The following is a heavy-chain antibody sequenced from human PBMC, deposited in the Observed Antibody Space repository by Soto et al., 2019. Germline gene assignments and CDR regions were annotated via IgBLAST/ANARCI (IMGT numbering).Heavy chain of an antibody. CDR1: GFTFRTYG. Sequence: VQLVESGGGVVQPGRSLRLSCAASGFTFRTYGMYWVRQAPGKGLEWVAVIWYDASNKYYPDSVKGRFTISRDNSENTLYLQMNSLRAEDTAVYYCARGRVDGGELDLWGQGTLVTVSS. CDR3: ARGRVDGGELDL. CDR2: IWYDASNK. D-gene: IGHD1-26*01. J-gene: IGHJ4*02. V-gene: IGHV3-33*01.